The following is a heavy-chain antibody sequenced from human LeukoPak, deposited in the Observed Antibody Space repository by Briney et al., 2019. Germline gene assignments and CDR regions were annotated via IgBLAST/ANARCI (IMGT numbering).Heavy chain of an antibody. Sequence: PGGSLRLSCAASGFTFSSYSMNWVRQAPGKGLEWVSHISSSSSTIYYADSVKGRFTISRDNSKNTLYLQMNSLRAEDTAVYYCAKQGEDIVPRYWGQGTLVTVAS. CDR1: GFTFSSYS. CDR3: AKQGEDIVPRY. D-gene: IGHD5-12*01. J-gene: IGHJ4*02. CDR2: ISSSSSTI. V-gene: IGHV3-48*01.